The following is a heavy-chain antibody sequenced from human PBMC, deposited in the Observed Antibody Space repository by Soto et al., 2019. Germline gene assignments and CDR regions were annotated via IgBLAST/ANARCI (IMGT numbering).Heavy chain of an antibody. D-gene: IGHD3-10*01. CDR1: GGSFSGYY. V-gene: IGHV4-34*01. CDR2: INHSGST. CDR3: ARGVGDTRLLGY. Sequence: QVQLQQWGAGLLKPSETLSLTCAVYGGSFSGYYWSWIRQPPGKGLEWIGEINHSGSTNYNPSLKSRVTLSVDTSKNQFSLKLSSVTAADTAVYYCARGVGDTRLLGYWGQGTLVTVSS. J-gene: IGHJ4*02.